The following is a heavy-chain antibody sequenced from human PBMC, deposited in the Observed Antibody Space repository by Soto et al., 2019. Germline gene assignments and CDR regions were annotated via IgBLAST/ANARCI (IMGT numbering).Heavy chain of an antibody. CDR1: GGSISSSNW. CDR3: AGRRDGSGSLDY. CDR2: IYHSGST. D-gene: IGHD3-10*01. J-gene: IGHJ4*02. Sequence: QVQLQESGPGLVKPSGTLSLTCAVSGGSISSSNWWSWVRQPPGKGLEWIGEIYHSGSTNYNPSLKSRVTMSVDRSRDQFSVKLSSVTAADTAVYYCAGRRDGSGSLDYWGQGTLVTVSS. V-gene: IGHV4-4*02.